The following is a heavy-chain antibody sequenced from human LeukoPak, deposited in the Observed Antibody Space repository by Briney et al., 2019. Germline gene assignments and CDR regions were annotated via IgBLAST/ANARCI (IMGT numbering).Heavy chain of an antibody. V-gene: IGHV3-23*01. J-gene: IGHJ4*02. D-gene: IGHD1-26*01. CDR2: ISGGGGST. CDR3: AKGGKWDVTPFDY. Sequence: GGSLRLSCAASGFFVSNYYMSWVRQAPGKGLEWVSTISGGGGSTYYADSVKGRFTISRDNSKNTLYLQVNSLRAEDTAVYYCAKGGKWDVTPFDYWGQGTLVTVSS. CDR1: GFFVSNYY.